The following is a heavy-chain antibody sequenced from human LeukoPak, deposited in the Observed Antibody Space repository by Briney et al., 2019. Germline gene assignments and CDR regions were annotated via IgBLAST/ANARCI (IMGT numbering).Heavy chain of an antibody. CDR2: FYYSGVT. CDR3: ARARRGSSGYLYYFDY. V-gene: IGHV4-59*01. CDR1: GDSINSYH. J-gene: IGHJ4*02. Sequence: SETLSLTCTISGDSINSYHWSWLRQPPGSKLEWIGYFYYSGVTNYNPSLKSRVTMSLDTSKKQFSLKLNSVTAADTAVYYCARARRGSSGYLYYFDYWGQGTLVTVSS. D-gene: IGHD3-22*01.